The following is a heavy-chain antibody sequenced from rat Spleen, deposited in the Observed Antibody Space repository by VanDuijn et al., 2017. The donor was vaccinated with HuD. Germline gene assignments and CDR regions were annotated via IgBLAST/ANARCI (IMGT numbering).Heavy chain of an antibody. CDR1: GFTFSDYY. J-gene: IGHJ2*01. Sequence: EVQLVESDGGLVQPGRSLKLSCAASGFTFSDYYMAWVRQAPTKGLEWVATISTSGGSTYYRDSVKGRFTISRDNAKSTLYLQMNSLRSEDTATYYCARTTYDYFDYWGQGVMVTVSS. D-gene: IGHD2-1*01. CDR2: ISTSGGST. V-gene: IGHV5-25*01. CDR3: ARTTYDYFDY.